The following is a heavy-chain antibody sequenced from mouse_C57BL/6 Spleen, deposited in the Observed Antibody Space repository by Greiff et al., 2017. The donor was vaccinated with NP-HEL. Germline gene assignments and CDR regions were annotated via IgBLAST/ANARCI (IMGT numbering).Heavy chain of an antibody. CDR3: ARVGCTTVVATDDY. Sequence: EVHLVESGGGLVKPGGSLKLSCAASGFTFSDYGMHWVRQAPEKGLEWVAYISSGSSTIYYADTVKGRFTISRDNAKNTLFLQMTSLRSEDTAMYYCARVGCTTVVATDDYWGQGTTLTVSS. CDR2: ISSGSSTI. V-gene: IGHV5-17*01. CDR1: GFTFSDYG. D-gene: IGHD1-1*01. J-gene: IGHJ2*01.